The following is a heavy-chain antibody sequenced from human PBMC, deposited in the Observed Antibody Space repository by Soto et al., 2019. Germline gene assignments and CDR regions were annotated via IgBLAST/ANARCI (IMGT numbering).Heavy chain of an antibody. CDR2: INHSGST. V-gene: IGHV4-34*01. CDR3: ARSQLPKGKHVLDY. D-gene: IGHD3-10*01. Sequence: QVQLQQWGAGLLKPSETLSLTCAVYGGSFSGYYWSWIRQPPGKGLEWIGEINHSGSTNYNPSLKSRVTISVDTSKNKFSLKLSSVTAADTAVYYCARSQLPKGKHVLDYWCQGTLVTVSS. J-gene: IGHJ4*02. CDR1: GGSFSGYY.